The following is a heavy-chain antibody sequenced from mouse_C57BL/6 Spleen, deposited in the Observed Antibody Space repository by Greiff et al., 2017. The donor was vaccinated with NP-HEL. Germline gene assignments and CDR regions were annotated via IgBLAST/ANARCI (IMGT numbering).Heavy chain of an antibody. CDR3: ARSAYGSSYGFAY. CDR1: GYTFTGYW. D-gene: IGHD1-1*01. J-gene: IGHJ3*01. CDR2: ILPGGGST. Sequence: QVQLQQSGAELMKPGASVKLSCKATGYTFTGYWIEWVKQRPGHGLEWIGEILPGGGSTNYNEKFKGKATFTADTSSNTAYMQLSSLTTEDSAIYYCARSAYGSSYGFAYWGQGTLVTVSA. V-gene: IGHV1-9*01.